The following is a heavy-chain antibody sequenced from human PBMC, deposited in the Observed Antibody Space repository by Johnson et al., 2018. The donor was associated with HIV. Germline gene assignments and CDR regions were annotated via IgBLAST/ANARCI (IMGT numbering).Heavy chain of an antibody. D-gene: IGHD1-26*01. CDR3: AKDRKLRRGNGGWVENAFDI. Sequence: VQVVESGGVVVQPGGSLRLSCAASGFTFDDYAMHWVRQAPGKGLEWVSLISWDGGSTYYADSVKGRFTISRGNSKNSLYLQMNSLRAEDTALYYCAKDRKLRRGNGGWVENAFDIWGQGTMVTVSS. V-gene: IGHV3-43D*03. CDR2: ISWDGGST. J-gene: IGHJ3*02. CDR1: GFTFDDYA.